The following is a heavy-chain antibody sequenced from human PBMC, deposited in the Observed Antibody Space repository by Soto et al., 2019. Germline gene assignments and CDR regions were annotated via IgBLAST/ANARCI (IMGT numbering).Heavy chain of an antibody. J-gene: IGHJ6*02. Sequence: QVQLVQSGAEVKKPGASVKVSCKASGYTFTSFDINWVRQATGQGLEWMGWMNPNSGNTGYAQKFQGRVTMPRNTSTSTAYMELSSLRSEDTAVYYCYTMAYYYGMDVWGQGTTVTVSS. V-gene: IGHV1-8*01. CDR3: YTMAYYYGMDV. D-gene: IGHD2-8*01. CDR1: GYTFTSFD. CDR2: MNPNSGNT.